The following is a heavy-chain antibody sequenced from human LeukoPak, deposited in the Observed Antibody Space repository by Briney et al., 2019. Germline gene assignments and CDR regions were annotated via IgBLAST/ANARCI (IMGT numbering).Heavy chain of an antibody. Sequence: GGSLRLSCAASGFTVSSNYMSWVRQAPGKGLEWASVIYSGGSTYYADSVKGRFTISRHNSKNTLYLQMNSLRAEDTAVYYCARGLWPYYYGMDVWGQGTTVTVSS. D-gene: IGHD3-16*01. CDR2: IYSGGST. V-gene: IGHV3-53*04. CDR1: GFTVSSNY. CDR3: ARGLWPYYYGMDV. J-gene: IGHJ6*02.